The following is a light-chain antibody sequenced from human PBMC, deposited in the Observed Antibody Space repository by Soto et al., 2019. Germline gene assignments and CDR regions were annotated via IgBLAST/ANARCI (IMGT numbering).Light chain of an antibody. CDR1: QSISSW. CDR3: QQSYSTPVT. J-gene: IGKJ1*01. V-gene: IGKV1-39*01. CDR2: DAS. Sequence: DIQMTQSPSTLSASLGDIVSITCRASQSISSWLAWYQQKPGKAPKFLIYDASNLQSGVPSRFSGGGSGTDFTLTISSLQPEDFATYYCQQSYSTPVTFGQGTKVDIK.